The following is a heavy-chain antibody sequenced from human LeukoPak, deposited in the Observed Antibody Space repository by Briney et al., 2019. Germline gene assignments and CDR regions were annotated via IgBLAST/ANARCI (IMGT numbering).Heavy chain of an antibody. CDR3: ARATWFGELFWFDP. Sequence: GGSLRLSCAASGFTVSSNYLSWVRQAPGKGLEWVSVIYGGGSTYYADSVKGRFTISRDNSKNTLYLQMNSLRADDTAVYYCARATWFGELFWFDPWGQGTLVTVSS. J-gene: IGHJ5*02. CDR2: IYGGGST. CDR1: GFTVSSNY. D-gene: IGHD3-10*01. V-gene: IGHV3-53*01.